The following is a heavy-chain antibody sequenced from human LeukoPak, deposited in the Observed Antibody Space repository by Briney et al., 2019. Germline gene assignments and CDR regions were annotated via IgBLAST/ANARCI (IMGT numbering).Heavy chain of an antibody. J-gene: IGHJ6*03. Sequence: HPGGSLRLSCAASGFSFSDYEMNWVRQAPGKGLEWVSYISSSGSTIYYADSVKGRFTISRDNAKNSLYLQMNSLRAEDTAVYYCARRRDGYNLGSGYYYYYMDVWGKGTTVTVSS. CDR3: ARRRDGYNLGSGYYYYYMDV. D-gene: IGHD5-24*01. CDR1: GFSFSDYE. CDR2: ISSSGSTI. V-gene: IGHV3-48*03.